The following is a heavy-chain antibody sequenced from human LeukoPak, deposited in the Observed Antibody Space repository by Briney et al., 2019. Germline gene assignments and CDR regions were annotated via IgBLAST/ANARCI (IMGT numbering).Heavy chain of an antibody. CDR3: ARDSTNSAQFSHYYSGMDV. V-gene: IGHV4-61*01. Sequence: SETLSLTCTVSGGSVSSGSYYWSWIRQPPGKGLEWIGYIYYSGSTNYNPSLKSRVTISVDTSKNQFSLKLSSVTAADTAVYYCARDSTNSAQFSHYYSGMDVGGKGPTVTVSS. CDR2: IYYSGST. CDR1: GGSVSSGSYY. D-gene: IGHD2-8*01. J-gene: IGHJ6*04.